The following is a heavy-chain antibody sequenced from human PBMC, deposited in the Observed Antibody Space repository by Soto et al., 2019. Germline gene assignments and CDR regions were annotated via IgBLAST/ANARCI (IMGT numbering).Heavy chain of an antibody. Sequence: GGSLRLSCAASGFTFSSYGMHWVRQAPGKGLEWVAVIWYDGSNKYYADSVKGRFTISRDNSKNTLYLQMNSLRAEDTAVYYCARDVHAPPSYCSGGSCYQPAXYWGQGTLVTVSS. CDR1: GFTFSSYG. V-gene: IGHV3-33*01. D-gene: IGHD2-15*01. J-gene: IGHJ4*02. CDR3: ARDVHAPPSYCSGGSCYQPAXY. CDR2: IWYDGSNK.